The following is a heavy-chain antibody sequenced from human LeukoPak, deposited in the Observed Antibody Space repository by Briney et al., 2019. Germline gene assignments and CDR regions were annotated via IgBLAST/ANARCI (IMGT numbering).Heavy chain of an antibody. CDR1: GFTFSDYY. CDR3: ARVNQDIAVVPAAMCWFDP. Sequence: GGSLRLSCAASGFTFSDYYMSWIRQAPGKGLEWVSYISSSGSTIYYADSVKGRFTISRDNAKNSLYLQMNSLRAEDTAVYYCARVNQDIAVVPAAMCWFDPWGQGTLVTVSS. V-gene: IGHV3-11*01. J-gene: IGHJ5*02. D-gene: IGHD2-2*01. CDR2: ISSSGSTI.